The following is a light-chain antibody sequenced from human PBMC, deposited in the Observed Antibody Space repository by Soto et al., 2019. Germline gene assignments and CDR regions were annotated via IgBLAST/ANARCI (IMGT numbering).Light chain of an antibody. V-gene: IGKV1-5*03. CDR3: QQYNSLIT. J-gene: IGKJ5*01. CDR1: QSISGW. CDR2: KAS. Sequence: DIQMTQSPSTLSASVGDRVTITCRASQSISGWLAWYQQKPGKAPRLLIYKASSLESGVPSRFSGSGSGTEFTITISSLQPDDFATYHCQQYNSLITFGRGTRLEIK.